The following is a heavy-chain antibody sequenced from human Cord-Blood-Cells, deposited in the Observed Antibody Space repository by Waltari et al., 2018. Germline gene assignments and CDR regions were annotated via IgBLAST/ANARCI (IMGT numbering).Heavy chain of an antibody. J-gene: IGHJ3*02. V-gene: IGHV5-51*01. Sequence: EVQLVQSGAEVKKPGESLKISCKGSGYSFTSYWIGWVRQMPGKGLEWMGIIYPGDSDTRYSPSCQDQVTNSADKSISTAYLQWSSLKASDTAMYYCARRRMTTVTNDAFDIWGQGTMVTVSS. CDR3: ARRRMTTVTNDAFDI. CDR1: GYSFTSYW. CDR2: IYPGDSDT. D-gene: IGHD4-17*01.